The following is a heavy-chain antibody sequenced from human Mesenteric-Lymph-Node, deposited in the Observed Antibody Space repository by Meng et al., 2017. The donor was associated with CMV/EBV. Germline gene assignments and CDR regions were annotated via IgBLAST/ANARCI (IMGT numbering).Heavy chain of an antibody. CDR1: GGSISSSSYY. D-gene: IGHD6-13*01. Sequence: SETLSLTCTVSGGSISSSSYYWGWIRQPPGKGLEWIGSIYYSGSTYYNPSLKSRVTISVDTSKNQFSLKLSSVTAADTAMYYCARDIAAPVNFDYWGQGTLVTVSS. V-gene: IGHV4-39*07. CDR3: ARDIAAPVNFDY. J-gene: IGHJ4*02. CDR2: IYYSGST.